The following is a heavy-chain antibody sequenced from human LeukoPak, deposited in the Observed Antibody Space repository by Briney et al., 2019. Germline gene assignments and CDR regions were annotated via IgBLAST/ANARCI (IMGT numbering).Heavy chain of an antibody. Sequence: PSETQSLTCTVSGGSISNYFWTWIRQPPGKGLEWIGYIDYSGSTNYNPSLKSRVTISVDTSKNQFSLKLTSVTAADTAVYYCARMYSSTIPPGYWGQGTLVTVSS. V-gene: IGHV4-59*01. CDR3: ARMYSSTIPPGY. CDR2: IDYSGST. D-gene: IGHD6-13*01. CDR1: GGSISNYF. J-gene: IGHJ4*02.